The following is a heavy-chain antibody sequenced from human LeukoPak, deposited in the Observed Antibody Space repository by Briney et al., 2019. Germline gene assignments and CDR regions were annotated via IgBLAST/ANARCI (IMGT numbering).Heavy chain of an antibody. Sequence: GGSLRLSCAASGFTFSSYSMNWVRQAPGKGLEWVSFISSSSSYIYYADSVKGRFTISRDNSKNTLYLQMNSLRAEDTAVYYCARRAGAYSHPYDYWGQGTLVTVSS. D-gene: IGHD4/OR15-4a*01. CDR3: ARRAGAYSHPYDY. J-gene: IGHJ4*02. CDR2: ISSSSSYI. CDR1: GFTFSSYS. V-gene: IGHV3-21*04.